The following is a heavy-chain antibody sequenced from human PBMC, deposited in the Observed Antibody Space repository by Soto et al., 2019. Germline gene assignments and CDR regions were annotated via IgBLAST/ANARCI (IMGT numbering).Heavy chain of an antibody. CDR3: ARGRWIFGVVIQPDYYYYYMDV. D-gene: IGHD3-3*01. J-gene: IGHJ6*03. CDR2: INAGNGNT. Sequence: GPSVKVSCKASGYTFTSYAMHWVRQAPGQRLEWMGWINAGNGNTKYSQKFQGRVTITRDTSASTAYMELSSLRSEDTAVYYCARGRWIFGVVIQPDYYYYYMDVWGKGTTVTVSS. V-gene: IGHV1-3*01. CDR1: GYTFTSYA.